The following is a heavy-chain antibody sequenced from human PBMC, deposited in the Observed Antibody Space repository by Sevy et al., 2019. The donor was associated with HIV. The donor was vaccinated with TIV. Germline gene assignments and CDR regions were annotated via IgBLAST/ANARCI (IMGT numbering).Heavy chain of an antibody. CDR3: ELSISGYYFTAFDY. CDR2: IIPIFGTA. D-gene: IGHD3-22*01. V-gene: IGHV1-69*13. J-gene: IGHJ4*02. CDR1: GGTFSSYA. Sequence: ASVKVSCKASGGTFSSYAISWVRQAPGQGLEWMGGIIPIFGTANYAQKFQGRVTITADESTSTAYMEMSSVRSEDTGVYYCELSISGYYFTAFDYWGKGTLVTVSS.